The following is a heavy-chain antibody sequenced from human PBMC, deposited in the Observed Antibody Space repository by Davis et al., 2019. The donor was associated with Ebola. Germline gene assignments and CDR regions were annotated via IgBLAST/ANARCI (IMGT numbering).Heavy chain of an antibody. CDR2: ISSSSSYI. J-gene: IGHJ4*02. V-gene: IGHV3-21*01. D-gene: IGHD4-11*01. Sequence: GESLKISCAASGFTFSSYSMNWVRQAPGKGLEWVSSISSSSSYIYYADSVKGRFTISRDNAKNSLYLQMNSLRAEDTAVYYCARAPYSNGQGYWGQGTLVTVSS. CDR1: GFTFSSYS. CDR3: ARAPYSNGQGY.